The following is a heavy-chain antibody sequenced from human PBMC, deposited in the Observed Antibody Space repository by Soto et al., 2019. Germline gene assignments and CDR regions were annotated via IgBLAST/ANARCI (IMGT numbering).Heavy chain of an antibody. V-gene: IGHV4-30-4*01. Sequence: SETLSLTCTVSGASINNNDYYWSWIRQTPGKGLEWIGYVYYSGTTDYIPSLKSRLSMSIDKSQNQFTLKLNSVTVADTATYYCARMSYFYDKWYFDLWGRGTLVTVS. D-gene: IGHD3-22*01. J-gene: IGHJ2*01. CDR2: VYYSGTT. CDR1: GASINNNDYY. CDR3: ARMSYFYDKWYFDL.